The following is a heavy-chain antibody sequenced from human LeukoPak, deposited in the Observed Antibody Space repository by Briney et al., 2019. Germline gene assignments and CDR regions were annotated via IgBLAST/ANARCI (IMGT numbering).Heavy chain of an antibody. D-gene: IGHD1-26*01. CDR3: AKSGGYGLIDY. J-gene: IGHJ4*02. CDR2: ISSSGST. V-gene: IGHV4-61*02. Sequence: PSETLSLTCTVSGDSISSGDYYWSWIRQPAGKGLEWIGRISSSGSTHYNASLQSRVPISIDTSKSQFSLRLNSVTAADTAMYYCAKSGGYGLIDYWGQGTRVTVSS. CDR1: GDSISSGDYY.